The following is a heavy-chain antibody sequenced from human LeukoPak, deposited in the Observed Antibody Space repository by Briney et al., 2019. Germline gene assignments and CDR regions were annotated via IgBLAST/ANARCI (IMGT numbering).Heavy chain of an antibody. J-gene: IGHJ4*02. CDR1: GFTFSRYW. V-gene: IGHV3-7*05. Sequence: SGGSLRLSCAASGFTFSRYWMSWVRQAPGKGLEWVANIKQDGSEKYYVDSVKGRFTISRDNAKNSLYLQMNSLRAEDTAVYYCARDRAYYFDYWGQGTLVTVSS. CDR3: ARDRAYYFDY. CDR2: IKQDGSEK.